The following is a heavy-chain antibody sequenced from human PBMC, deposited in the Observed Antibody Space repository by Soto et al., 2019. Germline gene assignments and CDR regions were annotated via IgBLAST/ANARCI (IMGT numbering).Heavy chain of an antibody. D-gene: IGHD4-17*01. CDR1: GGTFSSNP. Sequence: QVQLMQSGAEVRKPGSSVTVSRKASGGTFSSNPISWVRQAPGQGLEWMGGIIPLFGTPHYARKFLDRVTLTADRSTHTAFMELTSLTSDDTAIYYCARDLSAVKRLESFKYYRMDVWGQGTTVTVS. J-gene: IGHJ6*02. V-gene: IGHV1-69*06. CDR3: ARDLSAVKRLESFKYYRMDV. CDR2: IIPLFGTP.